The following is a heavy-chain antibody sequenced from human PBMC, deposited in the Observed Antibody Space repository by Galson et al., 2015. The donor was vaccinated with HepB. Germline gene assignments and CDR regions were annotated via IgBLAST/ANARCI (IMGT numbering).Heavy chain of an antibody. CDR2: TYYESKWSN. CDR3: ARAQPARGHLHYFDF. V-gene: IGHV6-1*01. Sequence: CAISGDSVSSDNTAWNWIRQSPLRGLAWLGRTYYESKWSNDYAASVKSRITINPDTANNQFSLQLNSVTPEDSAVYFCARAQPARGHLHYFDFWGQGTQVTVSS. D-gene: IGHD2-15*01. CDR1: GDSVSSDNTA. J-gene: IGHJ4*02.